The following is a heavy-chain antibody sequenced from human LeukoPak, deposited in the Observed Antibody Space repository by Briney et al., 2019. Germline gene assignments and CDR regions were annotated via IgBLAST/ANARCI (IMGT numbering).Heavy chain of an antibody. CDR2: IYHSGST. J-gene: IGHJ4*02. D-gene: IGHD4-23*01. CDR3: ARVRNYGGTVDY. Sequence: SETLSLTCTVSGYSISSGYYWGWIRQPPGKGLEWIGSIYHSGSTYYNPSLKSRVTISVGTSKNQFSLKLSSVTAADTAVYYCARVRNYGGTVDYWGQGTLVTVSS. V-gene: IGHV4-38-2*02. CDR1: GYSISSGYY.